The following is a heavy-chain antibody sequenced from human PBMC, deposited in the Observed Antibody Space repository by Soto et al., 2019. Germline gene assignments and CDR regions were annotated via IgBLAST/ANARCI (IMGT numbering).Heavy chain of an antibody. Sequence: ASETLSLPCTVSGGSLSSYYWSWIRQPPGKGLEWIGYIYYSGSTNYNPSLKSRVTISVDTSKNPFSLKLSSVTAADTAVYYCARHGYYYYYMDVWGKGTTVTVSS. J-gene: IGHJ6*03. CDR3: ARHGYYYYYMDV. CDR2: IYYSGST. V-gene: IGHV4-59*08. CDR1: GGSLSSYY.